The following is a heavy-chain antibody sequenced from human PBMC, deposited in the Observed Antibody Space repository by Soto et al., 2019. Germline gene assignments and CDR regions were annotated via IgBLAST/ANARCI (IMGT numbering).Heavy chain of an antibody. CDR3: VAYNRGLDV. D-gene: IGHD1-1*01. Sequence: GGSLRLSCAASGFTFSSYDTHWVRQSTGKGLEWVSGIGAAGDTNYPGSVKGRFTISRENAKNSLYLQMNNLRAGDTAVYYCVAYNRGLDVWGQGTTVTVSS. CDR1: GFTFSSYD. J-gene: IGHJ6*02. V-gene: IGHV3-13*04. CDR2: IGAAGDT.